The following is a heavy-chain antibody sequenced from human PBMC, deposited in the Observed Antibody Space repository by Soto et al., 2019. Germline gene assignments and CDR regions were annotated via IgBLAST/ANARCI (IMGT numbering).Heavy chain of an antibody. V-gene: IGHV4-30-4*01. D-gene: IGHD3-16*01. CDR3: ARVPSPFDYYYAMDV. CDR2: IFSSGTT. J-gene: IGHJ6*02. CDR1: GDSISSGNKY. Sequence: QVQLRESGPGLVMTSQTLSLTCTVSGDSISSGNKYWSWIRQPPGKCLEWIGYIFSSGTTYYNPSLKRRLTMSLDPSENQFSLKLNSLTDADTAVYYCARVPSPFDYYYAMDVWGQGTTVTVSS.